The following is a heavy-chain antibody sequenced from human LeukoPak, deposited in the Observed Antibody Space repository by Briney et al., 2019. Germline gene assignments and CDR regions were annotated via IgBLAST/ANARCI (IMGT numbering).Heavy chain of an antibody. CDR1: GFTFNTYA. Sequence: GGSLRLSCAASGFTFNTYAMSWVRQAPGKGLEWVANVKQDGGEKHYIDSVKGRFTISRDNAENSIYLQMNSLRPEDTAVYYCAKFSSSGWSRSTNKWGQGTLVTVSS. V-gene: IGHV3-7*03. J-gene: IGHJ4*02. D-gene: IGHD6-19*01. CDR3: AKFSSSGWSRSTNK. CDR2: VKQDGGEK.